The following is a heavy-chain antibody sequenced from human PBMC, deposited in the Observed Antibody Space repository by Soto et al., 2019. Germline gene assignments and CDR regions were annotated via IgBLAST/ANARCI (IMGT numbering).Heavy chain of an antibody. CDR3: ARGSPRAVRGVDQSSGTAV. Sequence: SETLSLTCGVDGGSCSGYYWSWIRQPPGKGLEWIGEIDHSGGTDYNPSLKSRVTISIDTSKNQFSLKLSSVTAPDTAVYYCARGSPRAVRGVDQSSGTAVWGQGTTVPGSS. J-gene: IGHJ6*02. CDR1: GGSCSGYY. D-gene: IGHD3-10*01. V-gene: IGHV4-34*01. CDR2: IDHSGGT.